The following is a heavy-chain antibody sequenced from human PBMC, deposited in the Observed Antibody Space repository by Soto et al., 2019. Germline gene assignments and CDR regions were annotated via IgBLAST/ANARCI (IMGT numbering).Heavy chain of an antibody. CDR2: IKSKTDGGTT. CDR1: GFTFSNAW. D-gene: IGHD3-10*01. V-gene: IGHV3-15*01. Sequence: PGGSLRLSCAASGFTFSNAWMSWVRQAPGKGLEWVGRIKSKTDGGTTDYAAPVKGRFTISRDDSKNTLYLQMNSLKTEDTAVYYCTTDWLLWFGIYGVDVWGPGTTVTVS. CDR3: TTDWLLWFGIYGVDV. J-gene: IGHJ6*02.